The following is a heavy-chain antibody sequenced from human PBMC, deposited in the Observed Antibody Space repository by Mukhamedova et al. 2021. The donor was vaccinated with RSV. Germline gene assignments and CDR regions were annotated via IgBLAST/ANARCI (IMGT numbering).Heavy chain of an antibody. Sequence: GRFTISRDNAKNSLYLQMNSLRAEDTAVYYCARDGTQWLQYPLIIFDIWGQGTMVTVSS. D-gene: IGHD5-24*01. J-gene: IGHJ3*02. CDR3: ARDGTQWLQYPLIIFDI. V-gene: IGHV3-11*06.